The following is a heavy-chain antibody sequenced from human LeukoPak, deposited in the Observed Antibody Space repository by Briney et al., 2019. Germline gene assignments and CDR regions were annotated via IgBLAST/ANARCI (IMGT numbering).Heavy chain of an antibody. CDR3: ARQFPAGIAAAGTGY. D-gene: IGHD6-13*01. J-gene: IGHJ4*02. Sequence: SETLSLTCGVSGYSISSGYYWGWIRQPPGKGLEWIGSIYHSGSTYYNPSLKSRVTISVDTSKNQFSLKLSSVTAADTAVYYCARQFPAGIAAAGTGYWGQGTLVTVSS. V-gene: IGHV4-38-2*01. CDR1: GYSISSGYY. CDR2: IYHSGST.